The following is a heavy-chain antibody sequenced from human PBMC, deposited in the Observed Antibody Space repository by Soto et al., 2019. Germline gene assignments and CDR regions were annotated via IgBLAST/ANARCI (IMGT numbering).Heavy chain of an antibody. Sequence: EVQLLESGGGLVQPGGSLRLSCSASGFSFSNHAMSWVRQAPGKGLEWVSAIIDDGGRAYYADSVKGRFTISSDNYRNTLSMQMNSLRAEDTAVYYCARDKMEHWLVGGYLDYWGQGTQVTVSS. D-gene: IGHD6-19*01. CDR3: ARDKMEHWLVGGYLDY. J-gene: IGHJ4*02. CDR2: IIDDGGRA. CDR1: GFSFSNHA. V-gene: IGHV3-23*01.